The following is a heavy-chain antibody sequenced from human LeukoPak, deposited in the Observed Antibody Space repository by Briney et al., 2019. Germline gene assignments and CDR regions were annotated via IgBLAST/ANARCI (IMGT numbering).Heavy chain of an antibody. V-gene: IGHV1-18*01. D-gene: IGHD3-22*01. CDR3: ARGLNSNYYDSSGYAFDY. J-gene: IGHJ4*02. CDR1: GYTFTSYG. CDR2: ISAYNGNT. Sequence: GASVKVSCKASGYTFTSYGISWVRQAPGQGLEWMGWISAYNGNTNYAQKLQGRVTMTTDTSTSTACMELRSLRSDDTAVYYCARGLNSNYYDSSGYAFDYWGQGTLVTVSS.